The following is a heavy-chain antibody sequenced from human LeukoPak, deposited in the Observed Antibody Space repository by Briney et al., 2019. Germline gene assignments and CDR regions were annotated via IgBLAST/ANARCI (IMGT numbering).Heavy chain of an antibody. CDR2: IYSGGTT. CDR3: ASKLTSGY. J-gene: IGHJ4*02. D-gene: IGHD4-17*01. Sequence: PGGSLRLSCVVSGFTVTSNYMSWVRQAPGKGLEWVSVIYSGGTTNYADSVKGRFTVYRDNSKKTLYLQMNSLRVEDTAVYYCASKLTSGYWGQGTLVTVSS. V-gene: IGHV3-66*01. CDR1: GFTVTSNY.